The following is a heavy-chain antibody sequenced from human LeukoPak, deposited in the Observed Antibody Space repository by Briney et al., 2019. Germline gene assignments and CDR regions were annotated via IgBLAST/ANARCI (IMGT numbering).Heavy chain of an antibody. D-gene: IGHD6-13*01. CDR3: ARSPSYSSSWYALDS. CDR2: IGTAGDT. V-gene: IGHV3-13*01. CDR1: GFSFSGYD. J-gene: IGHJ4*02. Sequence: PGGSLRLSCEASGFSFSGYDMHRVRQATGKGPEWVSAIGTAGDTYYSDSVRGRFTISRENAKNSLDLQMHSLRAGDTAVYYCARSPSYSSSWYALDSWGQGTLVTVSS.